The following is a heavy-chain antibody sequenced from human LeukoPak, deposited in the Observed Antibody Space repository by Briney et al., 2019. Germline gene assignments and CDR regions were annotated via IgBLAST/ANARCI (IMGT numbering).Heavy chain of an antibody. V-gene: IGHV1-2*04. D-gene: IGHD4-23*01. CDR1: GYTFTGYY. J-gene: IGHJ3*02. Sequence: ASVTVSFMASGYTFTGYYMHLVRLAPGQGLEGMGWINPNSGGTNYPQKFQGWVTMTRDTSISTAYMELSRLRSDDTAVYYYASRSTTVADDDAFDIWGQGTMVTVSS. CDR3: ASRSTTVADDDAFDI. CDR2: INPNSGGT.